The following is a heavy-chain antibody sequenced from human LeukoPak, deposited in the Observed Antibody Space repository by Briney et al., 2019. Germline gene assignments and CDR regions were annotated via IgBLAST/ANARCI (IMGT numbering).Heavy chain of an antibody. CDR1: GFTFNTYW. J-gene: IGHJ4*02. Sequence: GGSLRLSCAASGFTFNTYWMSWVRQAPGKGLEWLGNIKEDGSDKYCADSVKGRFTISRDNAKNSLYLQMNSLRAEDTAVYYCATQAYALFHYWGQGTLVTVSS. CDR2: IKEDGSDK. CDR3: ATQAYALFHY. V-gene: IGHV3-7*03. D-gene: IGHD2-2*01.